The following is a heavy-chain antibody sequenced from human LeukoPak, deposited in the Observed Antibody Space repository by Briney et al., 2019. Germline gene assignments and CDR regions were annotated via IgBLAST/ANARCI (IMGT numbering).Heavy chain of an antibody. CDR3: AKDPALYGDYTEAFDP. D-gene: IGHD4-17*01. V-gene: IGHV3-23*01. CDR2: ISGSGGST. CDR1: GFTFSSYA. Sequence: TGGSLRLSCAASGFTFSSYAMSWVRQAPGKGLEWVSAISGSGGSTYYADSVKGRFTISRDNSKNTLYLQMNSLRAEDTAVYYCAKDPALYGDYTEAFDPWGQGTLVTVSS. J-gene: IGHJ5*02.